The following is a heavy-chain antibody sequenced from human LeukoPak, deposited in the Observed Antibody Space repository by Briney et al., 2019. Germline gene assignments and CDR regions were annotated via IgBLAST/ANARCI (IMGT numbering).Heavy chain of an antibody. D-gene: IGHD2-15*01. V-gene: IGHV1-46*01. J-gene: IGHJ6*02. CDR1: GYTFTSYY. CDR3: ARDEGENIVVVVAAPLGYGMDV. Sequence: ASVKVSCKASGYTFTSYYMHWVRQAPGQGLEWMGIINPSGGSTSYAQKFRGRVTMTRDTSTSTVYMELSSLRSEDTAVYYCARDEGENIVVVVAAPLGYGMDVWGQGTTVTVSS. CDR2: INPSGGST.